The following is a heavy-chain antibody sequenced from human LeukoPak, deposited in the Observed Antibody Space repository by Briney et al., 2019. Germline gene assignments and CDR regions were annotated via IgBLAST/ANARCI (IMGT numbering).Heavy chain of an antibody. CDR3: RGGDWGY. J-gene: IGHJ4*02. V-gene: IGHV3-30*02. D-gene: IGHD2-21*02. CDR1: GFIHRDYY. CDR2: APYGGSNK. Sequence: PGGSLRLSCAASGFIHRDYYMHWVRQAPGRGLEWVASAPYGGSNKFYADLVKGRFTISRDNSKKMVYVQMNSLGAEDTGIYYCRGGDWGYWGQGSLVIVSS.